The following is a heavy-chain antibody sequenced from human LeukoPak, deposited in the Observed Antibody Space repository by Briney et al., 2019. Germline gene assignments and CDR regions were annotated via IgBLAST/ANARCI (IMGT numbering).Heavy chain of an antibody. V-gene: IGHV3-49*04. CDR2: ISTRVYGGTT. CDR1: GFTFGDHA. CDR3: TRVRGSSGWYGYYYYMDV. D-gene: IGHD6-19*01. J-gene: IGHJ6*03. Sequence: GGSLRLSCTTSGFTFGDHAMSWVRQAPGKGLEWVGFISTRVYGGTTEYAASVKGRFSISRDDSKRIAYLQMNSLKIEDTAIYYCTRVRGSSGWYGYYYYMDVWGKGTTVTISS.